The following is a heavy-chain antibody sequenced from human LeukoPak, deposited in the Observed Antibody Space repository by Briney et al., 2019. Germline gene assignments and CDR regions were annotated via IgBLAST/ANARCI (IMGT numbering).Heavy chain of an antibody. D-gene: IGHD1-14*01. Sequence: ASVKVSCKTSGYTFTSYGISWVRQAPGQGLEWMGWISAYNGNTNYAQKLQGRVTMTTDTSTSTAYMELRSLRSDDTAVYYCARDLSEPDYNWFDPWGQGTLVTVSS. J-gene: IGHJ5*02. V-gene: IGHV1-18*01. CDR3: ARDLSEPDYNWFDP. CDR2: ISAYNGNT. CDR1: GYTFTSYG.